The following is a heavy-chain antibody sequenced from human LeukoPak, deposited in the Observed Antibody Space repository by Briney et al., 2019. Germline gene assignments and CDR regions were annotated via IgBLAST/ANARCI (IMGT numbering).Heavy chain of an antibody. Sequence: SETLSLTCAVYGGSFSAYYWSWIRQPPGKGLEWIGEINHSGSTNYNPSLKSRVIISVDTSKNHFSLKLSSVTAADTAVYYCAADNWNYYYYGMDVWGQGTTVTVSS. V-gene: IGHV4-34*01. CDR3: AADNWNYYYYGMDV. D-gene: IGHD1-20*01. CDR2: INHSGST. CDR1: GGSFSAYY. J-gene: IGHJ6*02.